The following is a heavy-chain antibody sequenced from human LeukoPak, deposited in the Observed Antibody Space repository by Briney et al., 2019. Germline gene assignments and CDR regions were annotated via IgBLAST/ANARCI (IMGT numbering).Heavy chain of an antibody. Sequence: GRSLRLSCAASGFAFNNYAMTWVRQAPGKGLEWVAFISYDGSNEFHADSVKARFTISKDNSKNMVYLQMSSLRAEDTAVYYCARDGELGSPADAFDIWGQGTMVTVSS. V-gene: IGHV3-30-3*01. CDR2: ISYDGSNE. J-gene: IGHJ3*02. CDR1: GFAFNNYA. D-gene: IGHD1-26*01. CDR3: ARDGELGSPADAFDI.